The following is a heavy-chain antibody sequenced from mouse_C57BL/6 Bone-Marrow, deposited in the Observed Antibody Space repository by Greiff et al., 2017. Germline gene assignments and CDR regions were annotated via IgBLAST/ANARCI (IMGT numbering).Heavy chain of an antibody. CDR1: GYTFTSYW. Sequence: QVQLQQPGAELVRPGSSVKLSCKASGYTFTSYWMHWVKQRPIQGLEWIGNIDPSDSETHYTQKFKDKATLTVDKSSSTAYMQLSSLTSEDSAVYDCARSRWAWFAYWGQGTLVTVSA. J-gene: IGHJ3*01. V-gene: IGHV1-52*01. D-gene: IGHD1-1*02. CDR3: ARSRWAWFAY. CDR2: IDPSDSET.